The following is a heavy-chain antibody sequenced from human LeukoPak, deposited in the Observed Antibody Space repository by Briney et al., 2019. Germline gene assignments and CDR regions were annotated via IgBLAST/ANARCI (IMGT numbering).Heavy chain of an antibody. CDR3: ASARGVVIGGY. Sequence: ASVKVSCKASGGTFSSYAISWVRQAPGQGLEWMGGIIPIFGTANYAQKFQGRVTITADKSTSTANMELSSLRSEDTAVYYCASARGVVIGGYWGQGTLVTVSS. D-gene: IGHD3-22*01. CDR1: GGTFSSYA. J-gene: IGHJ4*02. CDR2: IIPIFGTA. V-gene: IGHV1-69*06.